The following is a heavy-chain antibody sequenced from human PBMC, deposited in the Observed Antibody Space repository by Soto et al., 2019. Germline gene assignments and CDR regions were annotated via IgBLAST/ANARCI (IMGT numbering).Heavy chain of an antibody. J-gene: IGHJ6*02. CDR3: ARDVARIFGYYYGMEV. V-gene: IGHV1-2*02. D-gene: IGHD3-3*02. Sequence: ASVKVSCKASGYTFTGYYMHWVRQAPGQGLEWMGWINPNSGGTNYAQKFQGGVTMTRDTSISTAYMELSRLRPDDTAVYYCARDVARIFGYYYGMEVCGQGTTVTVSS. CDR1: GYTFTGYY. CDR2: INPNSGGT.